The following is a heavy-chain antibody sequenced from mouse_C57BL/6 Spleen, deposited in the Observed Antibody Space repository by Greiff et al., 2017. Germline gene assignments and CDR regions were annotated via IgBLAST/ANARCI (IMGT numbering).Heavy chain of an antibody. V-gene: IGHV1-69*01. J-gene: IGHJ2*01. CDR2: IDPSDSYT. CDR1: GYTFTSYW. D-gene: IGHD1-1*01. Sequence: QVQLKQPGAELVMPGASVKLSCKASGYTFTSYWMHWVKQRPGQGLEWIGEIDPSDSYTNYNQKFKGKSTLTVDKSSSTAYMQLSSLTSEDSAVYYCARRTTGGSDYWGQGTTLTVSS. CDR3: ARRTTGGSDY.